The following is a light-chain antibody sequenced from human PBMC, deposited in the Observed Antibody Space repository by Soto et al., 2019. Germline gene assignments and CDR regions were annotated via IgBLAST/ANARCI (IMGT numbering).Light chain of an antibody. CDR1: QSVCSRC. V-gene: IGKV3-20*01. Sequence: ETVLTQSPSTLSLSPGERVTLSCRTSQSVCSRCFAWYQQKPGQSPRLLIYGASTRATGLPDRFSGSRSGTDFTLTISRLEPEDSAVYYCRLYGAAPWTCGQGT. CDR2: GAS. J-gene: IGKJ1*01. CDR3: RLYGAAPWT.